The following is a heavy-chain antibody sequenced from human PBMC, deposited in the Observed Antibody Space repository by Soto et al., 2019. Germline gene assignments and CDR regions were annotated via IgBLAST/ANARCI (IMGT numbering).Heavy chain of an antibody. V-gene: IGHV1-2*04. J-gene: IGHJ6*02. CDR2: INPNSGGT. Sequence: QVQLVQSGAEVKKPGASVKVSCKASGYTFTGYYMHWVRQAPGQGIEWMGWINPNSGGTNYAQKFQGWVTMTRDTSISTAYRELSRLRSDDTAVYYCARGTTYYDFWSGSPLGMDVWGQGTTVTVSS. CDR1: GYTFTGYY. D-gene: IGHD3-3*01. CDR3: ARGTTYYDFWSGSPLGMDV.